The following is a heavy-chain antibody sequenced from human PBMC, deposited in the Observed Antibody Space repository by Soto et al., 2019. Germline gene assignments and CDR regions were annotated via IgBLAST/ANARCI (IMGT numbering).Heavy chain of an antibody. Sequence: GGSLRLSCAASGFIFSSYAMSWVRQAPGKGLEWVSAISGSGGSTYYADSVKGRFTISRDNSKNTLYLQMNSLRAEDTAVYYCAKVSDWRPAGYFDYWGQGTLVTVSS. V-gene: IGHV3-23*01. CDR2: ISGSGGST. J-gene: IGHJ4*02. D-gene: IGHD3-9*01. CDR3: AKVSDWRPAGYFDY. CDR1: GFIFSSYA.